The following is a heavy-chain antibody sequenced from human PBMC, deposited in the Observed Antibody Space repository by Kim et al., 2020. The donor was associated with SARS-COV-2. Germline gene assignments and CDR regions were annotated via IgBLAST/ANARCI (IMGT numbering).Heavy chain of an antibody. Sequence: SETLSLTCTVSGGSISSYYWSWIRQPPGKGLEWIGYIYYSGSTNYNPSLKSRVTISVDTSKNQFSLKLSSVTAADTAVYYCARGDGEQLWLFDYWGQGTLVTVSS. J-gene: IGHJ4*02. CDR3: ARGDGEQLWLFDY. CDR2: IYYSGST. CDR1: GGSISSYY. V-gene: IGHV4-59*01. D-gene: IGHD5-18*01.